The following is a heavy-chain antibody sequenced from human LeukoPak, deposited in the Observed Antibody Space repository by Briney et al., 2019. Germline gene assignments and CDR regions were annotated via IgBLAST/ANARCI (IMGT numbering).Heavy chain of an antibody. J-gene: IGHJ4*02. CDR2: IYHSGRT. D-gene: IGHD5-18*01. CDR3: ARNPRGYSYGYWIDY. CDR1: GGSISSGDYS. V-gene: IGHV4-30-2*02. Sequence: PSETLSLTCAVSGGSISSGDYSWSWIRQPPGKGLEWIGYIYHSGRTFYNPSLKSRVTISVDTSKNQFSLNLSSVTAADTAVYYCARNPRGYSYGYWIDYWGQGTLVTVSS.